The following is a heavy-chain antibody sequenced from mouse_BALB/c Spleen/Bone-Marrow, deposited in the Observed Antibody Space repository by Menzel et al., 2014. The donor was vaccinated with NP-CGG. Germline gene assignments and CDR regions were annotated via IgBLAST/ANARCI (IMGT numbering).Heavy chain of an antibody. CDR3: ARSRDGYDSFAY. CDR1: GYTFTSYW. V-gene: IGHV1-7*01. Sequence: QVQLKESGAELANPGASVKMSCEASGYTFTSYWMHWVKQRPGQGLEWIGYINPSSGYTEYTQKFKDKATLTADKSSSTAYMQLSSLTSEDSAVYYCARSRDGYDSFAYWGQGTLVTVSA. D-gene: IGHD2-2*01. CDR2: INPSSGYT. J-gene: IGHJ3*01.